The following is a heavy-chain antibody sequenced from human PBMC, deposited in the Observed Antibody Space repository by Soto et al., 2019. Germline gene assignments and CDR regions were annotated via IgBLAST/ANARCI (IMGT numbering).Heavy chain of an antibody. V-gene: IGHV3-23*01. J-gene: IGHJ4*02. Sequence: GGSLRLSCAASGFTFSSYAMSWVRQAPGKGLEWVSAISGSGGSTYYADSVKGRFTISRDNSKNTLYLQMNSLRAEDTAVYYCAKDSWVTIFGVVIILDYWGQGTLGTVPQ. CDR2: ISGSGGST. D-gene: IGHD3-3*01. CDR1: GFTFSSYA. CDR3: AKDSWVTIFGVVIILDY.